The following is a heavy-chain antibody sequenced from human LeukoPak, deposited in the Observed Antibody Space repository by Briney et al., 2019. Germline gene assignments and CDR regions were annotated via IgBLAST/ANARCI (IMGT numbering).Heavy chain of an antibody. CDR3: ARVGYSYGLSNFDY. CDR2: IRYDGSNK. CDR1: GFTFSSYG. D-gene: IGHD5-18*01. V-gene: IGHV3-30*02. Sequence: GGSLRLSCGASGFTFSSYGMYWVRQAPGKGLEWVAFIRYDGSNKYYADSVKGRFTVSRDNSKNSLYLQMNSLRAEDTAVYYCARVGYSYGLSNFDYWGQGTLVTVSS. J-gene: IGHJ4*02.